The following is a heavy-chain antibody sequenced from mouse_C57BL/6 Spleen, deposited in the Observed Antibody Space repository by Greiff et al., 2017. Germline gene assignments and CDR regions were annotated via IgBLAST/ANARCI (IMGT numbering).Heavy chain of an antibody. Sequence: VHVKQSGAELVKPGASVKLSCTASGFNIKDYYMHWVKQRTEQGLEWIGRIDPEDGETKYAPKFQGKATITADTSSNTAYLQLSSLTSEDTAVYYCARNYYEVLYYFDYWGQGTTLTVSS. CDR3: ARNYYEVLYYFDY. V-gene: IGHV14-2*01. J-gene: IGHJ2*01. CDR2: IDPEDGET. CDR1: GFNIKDYY. D-gene: IGHD1-1*01.